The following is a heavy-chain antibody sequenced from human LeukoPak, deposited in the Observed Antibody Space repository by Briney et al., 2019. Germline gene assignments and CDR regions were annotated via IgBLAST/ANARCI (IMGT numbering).Heavy chain of an antibody. CDR1: GYTFTGYY. Sequence: GASVKVSCKASGYTFTGYYMHWVRQAPGQGLEWMGWINPNSGGTNYAQKFQGRVTMTRDTSISTAYMELSRLRSDDTAVYYCARSREGIAARLDAFDIWGQGTMVTVSS. J-gene: IGHJ3*02. CDR2: INPNSGGT. D-gene: IGHD6-6*01. CDR3: ARSREGIAARLDAFDI. V-gene: IGHV1-2*02.